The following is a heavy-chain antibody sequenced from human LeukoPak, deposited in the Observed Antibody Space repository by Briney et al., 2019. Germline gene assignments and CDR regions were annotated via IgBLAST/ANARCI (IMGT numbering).Heavy chain of an antibody. J-gene: IGHJ4*02. V-gene: IGHV1-18*01. CDR3: ARPYYYDSSGYYLEGYYFDY. CDR2: ISAYNGNT. CDR1: GYTFTSYA. D-gene: IGHD3-22*01. Sequence: GASVKVSCKASGYTFTSYAMHWVRQAPGQRLEWMGWISAYNGNTNYAQKLQGRVTMTTDTSTSTAYMELRSLRSDDTAVYYCARPYYYDSSGYYLEGYYFDYWGQGTLVTVSS.